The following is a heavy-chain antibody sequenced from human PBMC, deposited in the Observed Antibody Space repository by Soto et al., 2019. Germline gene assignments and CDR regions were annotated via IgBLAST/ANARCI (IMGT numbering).Heavy chain of an antibody. CDR1: GFTFSSYW. J-gene: IGHJ4*02. V-gene: IGHV3-7*03. D-gene: IGHD6-13*01. CDR3: ASAMSSSSWYGFADFDY. CDR2: IKKDGSEK. Sequence: EVQLVESGGGLVQPGGSLRLSCAASGFTFSSYWMSWVRQAPGKGLEWVANIKKDGSEKYYVDSVKGRFTITRDNAKNSLCLQMNSLRAEDTAVYYCASAMSSSSWYGFADFDYCCQGTLVTVSS.